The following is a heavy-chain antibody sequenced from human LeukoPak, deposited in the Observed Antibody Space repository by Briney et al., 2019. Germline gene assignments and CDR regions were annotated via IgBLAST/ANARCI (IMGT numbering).Heavy chain of an antibody. D-gene: IGHD6-19*01. J-gene: IGHJ1*01. V-gene: IGHV3-30*02. Sequence: PGGSPRLSCAASGFTFSSYGMHWVRQAPGKGLEWVAFIRYDGSNKYYADSVKGRFTISRDNSKNTLYLQMNSLRAEDTAVYYCAKGPYSSGWYRSAEYFQHWGQGTLVTVSS. CDR2: IRYDGSNK. CDR3: AKGPYSSGWYRSAEYFQH. CDR1: GFTFSSYG.